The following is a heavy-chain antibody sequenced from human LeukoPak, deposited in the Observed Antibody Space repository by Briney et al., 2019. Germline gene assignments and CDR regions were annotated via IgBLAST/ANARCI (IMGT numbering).Heavy chain of an antibody. J-gene: IGHJ4*02. CDR2: IYYSGST. Sequence: SETLSLTCTVSGGSISSGGYYWSWIRQHPGKGLEWIGYIYYSGSTHYNPSLKSRVTISVDTSKNQFSLKLSSVTAADTAVYYCARDNGDYLDYWGQGTLVTVSS. D-gene: IGHD4-17*01. CDR3: ARDNGDYLDY. V-gene: IGHV4-31*03. CDR1: GGSISSGGYY.